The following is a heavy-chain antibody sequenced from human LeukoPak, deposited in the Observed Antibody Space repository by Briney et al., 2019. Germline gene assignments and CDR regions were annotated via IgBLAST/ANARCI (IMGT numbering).Heavy chain of an antibody. D-gene: IGHD3-16*02. J-gene: IGHJ4*02. CDR3: ARDRGYDYVWGSYRYEPYYFDY. CDR2: ISAYNGNT. Sequence: ASVKVSCKASGYTFTSYGISWVRQAPGQGLEWMGWISAYNGNTNYAQKLQGRVTMTTDTSTSTAYMELRSLRSDGTAVYYCARDRGYDYVWGSYRYEPYYFDYWGQGTLVTVSS. V-gene: IGHV1-18*01. CDR1: GYTFTSYG.